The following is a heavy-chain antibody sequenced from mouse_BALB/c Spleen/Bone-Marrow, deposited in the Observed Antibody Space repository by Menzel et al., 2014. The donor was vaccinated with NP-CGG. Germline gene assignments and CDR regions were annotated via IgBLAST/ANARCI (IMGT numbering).Heavy chain of an antibody. CDR3: TRRRSLDY. Sequence: QVQLQQPGTELVRPGTSVKISCKVSGYAFTNYWLGWVKQRPGHGLEWIGDIYPGSCNTYCNEKFKGKATLTADKSSSTSYMQLSGLTSEDSSVYFCTRRRSLDYWGQGTTLTVSS. V-gene: IGHV1-63*01. J-gene: IGHJ2*01. CDR2: IYPGSCNT. CDR1: GYAFTNYW.